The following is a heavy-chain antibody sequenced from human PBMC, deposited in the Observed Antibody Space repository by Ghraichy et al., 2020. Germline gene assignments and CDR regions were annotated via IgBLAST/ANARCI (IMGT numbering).Heavy chain of an antibody. D-gene: IGHD3-10*02. J-gene: IGHJ3*02. CDR2: MCGGGGTK. V-gene: IGHV3-23*01. Sequence: GGSLRLSCGASGFTFSDYAMSWVRQAPGKGLEWVAAMCGGGGTKDYADSVKGRFTISRDNSKNTLYLQMNSLRAEDTAVYYCAKSTVRCCGSGNCDDAFDNWGQGTMVTVSS. CDR3: AKSTVRCCGSGNCDDAFDN. CDR1: GFTFSDYA.